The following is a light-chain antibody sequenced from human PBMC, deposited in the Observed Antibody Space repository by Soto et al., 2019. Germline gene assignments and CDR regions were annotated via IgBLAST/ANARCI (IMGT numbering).Light chain of an antibody. V-gene: IGKV3-11*01. CDR2: GAS. CDR1: ESVRTS. J-gene: IGKJ5*01. Sequence: ETVLTQSPGTLSLSPGERATLSCRASESVRTSLAWYQQKPGQAPSLLIYGASKRATGSPARFSGSGSGTDFTLTISSLEPEDFAVYFCQQHNNWPTFGKVTRLDIK. CDR3: QQHNNWPT.